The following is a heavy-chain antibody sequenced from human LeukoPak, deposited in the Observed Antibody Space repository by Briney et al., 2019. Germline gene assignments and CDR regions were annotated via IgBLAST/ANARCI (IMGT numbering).Heavy chain of an antibody. CDR1: GFTFSSYG. Sequence: PGRSLRLSCAASGFTFSSYGMHWVRQAPGKGLEWVAVISYDGSNKYDADSVKGRFTISRDNSKNTLYLQMNSLRAEDTAVYYCAKMERDYYDSSGPFDYWGQGTLVTVSS. CDR3: AKMERDYYDSSGPFDY. CDR2: ISYDGSNK. D-gene: IGHD3-22*01. J-gene: IGHJ4*02. V-gene: IGHV3-30*18.